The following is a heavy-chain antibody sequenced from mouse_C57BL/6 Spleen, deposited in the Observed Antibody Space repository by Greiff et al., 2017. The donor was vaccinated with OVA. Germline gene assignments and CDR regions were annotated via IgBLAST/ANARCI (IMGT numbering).Heavy chain of an antibody. CDR1: GYTFTDYY. Sequence: VQLQQSGPVLVKPGASVKMSCKASGYTFTDYYMNWVKQSHGKSLEWIGVINPYNGGTSYNQKFKGKATLTVDKSSSTAYMELNSLTSEDSAVYYGARSEDTTVVADFDYWGQGTTLTVSS. CDR3: ARSEDTTVVADFDY. D-gene: IGHD1-1*01. CDR2: INPYNGGT. J-gene: IGHJ2*01. V-gene: IGHV1-19*01.